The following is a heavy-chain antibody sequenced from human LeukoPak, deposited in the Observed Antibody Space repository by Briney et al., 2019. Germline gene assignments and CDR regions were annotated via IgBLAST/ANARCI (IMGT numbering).Heavy chain of an antibody. V-gene: IGHV4-34*01. D-gene: IGHD3-3*01. CDR2: INHSGST. Sequence: SETLSLTCAVYGGSFSGYYWSWIRQPPGKGLEWIGEINHSGSTNYNPSLKSRVTISVDTSKNQFSQKLSSVTAADTAVYYCARTFLWSGIDYWGQGTLVTVSS. CDR1: GGSFSGYY. J-gene: IGHJ4*02. CDR3: ARTFLWSGIDY.